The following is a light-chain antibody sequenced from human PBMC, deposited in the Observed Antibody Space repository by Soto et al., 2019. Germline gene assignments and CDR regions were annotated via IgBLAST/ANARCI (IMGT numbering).Light chain of an antibody. V-gene: IGLV2-14*01. CDR2: VVS. CDR3: SSYTSSSTYV. J-gene: IGLJ1*01. CDR1: SSDVGGYNY. Sequence: QSALTQPASVSGSPGQSITISCTGTSSDVGGYNYVSCYQQHPGKAPKLMIYVVSNRPSGVSNRFSGSKSGNTASLTISGLQAEDEADYYCSSYTSSSTYVFGTGTKLTVL.